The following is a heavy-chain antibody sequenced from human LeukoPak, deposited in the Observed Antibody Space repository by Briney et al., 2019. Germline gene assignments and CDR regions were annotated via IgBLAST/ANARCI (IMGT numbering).Heavy chain of an antibody. D-gene: IGHD3-22*01. V-gene: IGHV3-74*01. CDR3: ARGGYYDSSGYFYFDY. CDR1: GFTFISYW. Sequence: GGSLRLSCAASGFTFISYWMHWVRQAPGKGLVWVSRINSDGSSTSYADSVKGRFTISRDNSKNTLYLQMNSLRAEDTAVYYCARGGYYDSSGYFYFDYWGQGTLVTVSS. J-gene: IGHJ4*02. CDR2: INSDGSST.